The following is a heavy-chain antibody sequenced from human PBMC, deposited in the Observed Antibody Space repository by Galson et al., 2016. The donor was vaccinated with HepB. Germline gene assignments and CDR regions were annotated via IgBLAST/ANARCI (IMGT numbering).Heavy chain of an antibody. CDR2: ISNSSTYI. CDR3: VRDEAAVEGSWWGLFDY. V-gene: IGHV3-21*01. Sequence: SLRLSCAASGFTFSSYSMNWVRQAPGKGLEWVSSISNSSTYINYADSVKGRFTISRDNAKHSLYLQMNSLRAEDTAVYYCVRDEAAVEGSWWGLFDYGGQGTLVTVSS. CDR1: GFTFSSYS. D-gene: IGHD6-13*01. J-gene: IGHJ4*02.